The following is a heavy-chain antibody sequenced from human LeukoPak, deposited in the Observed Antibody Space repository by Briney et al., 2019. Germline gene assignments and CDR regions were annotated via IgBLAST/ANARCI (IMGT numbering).Heavy chain of an antibody. J-gene: IGHJ6*03. CDR2: IRFDGTDK. CDR3: AKTSLSDPSGHYYYMDV. D-gene: IGHD3-3*01. Sequence: GGSLRLSCAASGFTFGNFGMHWVRQAPGKGLEWVAFIRFDGTDKLYADSVKARFTISRDNSQNTVSLQVNNLRSEDTALYYCAKTSLSDPSGHYYYMDVWGKGTTVTVSS. V-gene: IGHV3-30*02. CDR1: GFTFGNFG.